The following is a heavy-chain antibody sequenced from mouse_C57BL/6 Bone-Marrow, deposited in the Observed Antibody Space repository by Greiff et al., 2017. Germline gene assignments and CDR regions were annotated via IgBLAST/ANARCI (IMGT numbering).Heavy chain of an antibody. D-gene: IGHD1-1*01. CDR1: GYTFTSYW. V-gene: IGHV1-5*01. CDR3: ASRGAHYYGSSPWFAY. CDR2: IYPGNSDT. J-gene: IGHJ3*01. Sequence: DVQLQESGTVLARPGASVKMSCKTSGYTFTSYWMHWVKQRPGQGLEWIGAIYPGNSDTSYNQKFKGKAKLTAVTSASTSYMELSSLTTEDSAVYYCASRGAHYYGSSPWFAYWGQGTLVTVSA.